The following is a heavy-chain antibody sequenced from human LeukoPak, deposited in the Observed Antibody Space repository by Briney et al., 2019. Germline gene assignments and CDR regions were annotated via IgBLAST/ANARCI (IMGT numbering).Heavy chain of an antibody. CDR3: AREYYDSIWELDYFDY. CDR1: GFTFSDYY. D-gene: IGHD3-22*01. V-gene: IGHV3-11*04. CDR2: ISSSGSTI. Sequence: PGGSLRLSCAASGFTFSDYYMSWIRQAPGKGLEWVSYISSSGSTIYYAGSVKGRFTISRDNAKNSLYLQMNSLRAEDTAVYYCAREYYDSIWELDYFDYWGQGTLVTVSS. J-gene: IGHJ4*02.